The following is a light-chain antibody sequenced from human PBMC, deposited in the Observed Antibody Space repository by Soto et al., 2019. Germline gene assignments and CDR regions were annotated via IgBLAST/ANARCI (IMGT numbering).Light chain of an antibody. CDR1: SSDVGAYNY. CDR3: SSYTGAYTLV. Sequence: QCALAKAASGSGSPGQSIPISCTRTSSDVGAYNYVSWYQQHPGKAPKLIVHEVSDRPSGVSDRFSGSKSGNTASLTISGLQAEDEADYYCSSYTGAYTLVFGTGTKVTVL. V-gene: IGLV2-14*01. CDR2: EVS. J-gene: IGLJ1*01.